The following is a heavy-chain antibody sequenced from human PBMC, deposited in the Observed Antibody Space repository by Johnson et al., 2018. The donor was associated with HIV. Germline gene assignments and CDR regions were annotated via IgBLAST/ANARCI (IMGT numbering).Heavy chain of an antibody. J-gene: IGHJ3*02. CDR1: GFTFSSHW. V-gene: IGHV3-74*02. D-gene: IGHD6-19*01. Sequence: VQLVESGGGLVQPGGSLRLSCPASGFTFSSHWMHWVRQPPGKGLVWVSRINSDGSSTSYADSVKGRFTISRDNAKNTLYLQMNSLRVEDTAVYYCARAIDQGYSSGWSSDVYDIWGQGTMVTVSA. CDR3: ARAIDQGYSSGWSSDVYDI. CDR2: INSDGSST.